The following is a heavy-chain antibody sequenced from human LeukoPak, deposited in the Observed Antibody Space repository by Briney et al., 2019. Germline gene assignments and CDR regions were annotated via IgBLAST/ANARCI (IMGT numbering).Heavy chain of an antibody. D-gene: IGHD5-18*01. Sequence: KPSETLPLTCTVSGGSISSYYWSWIRQPPGKGLEWIGYMYFGGSSNYNPSLKSRVTISVDTSKNQLSLNLNSVTAADTAVYYCTRASRGYSYGFAEYWGQGTLVTVSS. V-gene: IGHV4-59*01. CDR1: GGSISSYY. J-gene: IGHJ4*02. CDR2: MYFGGSS. CDR3: TRASRGYSYGFAEY.